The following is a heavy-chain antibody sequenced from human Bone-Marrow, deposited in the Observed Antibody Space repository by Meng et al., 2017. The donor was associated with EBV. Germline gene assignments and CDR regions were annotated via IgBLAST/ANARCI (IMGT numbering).Heavy chain of an antibody. CDR3: ARDKLGGSYYFDY. J-gene: IGHJ4*02. V-gene: IGHV3-11*01. CDR1: GFTFSDYY. Sequence: GGGVVPPGRSLRLSCAASGFTFSDYYMSWIRQAPGKGLEWVSYISSSGSTIYYADSVKGRFTISRDNAKNSLYLQMNSLRAEDTAVYYCARDKLGGSYYFDYWGQGTLVTVSS. D-gene: IGHD1-26*01. CDR2: ISSSGSTI.